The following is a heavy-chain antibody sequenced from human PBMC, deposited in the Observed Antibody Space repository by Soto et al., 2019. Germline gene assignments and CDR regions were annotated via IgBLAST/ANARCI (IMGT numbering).Heavy chain of an antibody. CDR3: ARVPEYSLLSFYCYYYLDV. CDR2: ISSSSSYI. Sequence: PGESLRLSCAASGFTFSSYSMNWVRQAPGKGLEWVSSISSSSSYIYYADSVKGRFTISRDNAKNSLYLQMNSLRAEDTAVYYCARVPEYSLLSFYCYYYLDVWGKGTTVTVSS. D-gene: IGHD3-16*02. J-gene: IGHJ6*03. CDR1: GFTFSSYS. V-gene: IGHV3-21*01.